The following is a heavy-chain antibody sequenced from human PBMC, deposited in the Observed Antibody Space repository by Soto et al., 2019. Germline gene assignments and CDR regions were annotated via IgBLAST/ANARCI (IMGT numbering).Heavy chain of an antibody. J-gene: IGHJ4*02. CDR1: GFTFSSYA. CDR2: ISYDGSNK. CDR3: ARDKSSYDFWSGYPDY. V-gene: IGHV3-30-3*01. Sequence: PGGSLRLSCAASGFTFSSYAMHWVRQAPGKGLEWVAVISYDGSNKYYADSVKGRFTISRDNSKNTLYLQMNSLRAEDTAVYYCARDKSSYDFWSGYPDYWGQGTLVTVSS. D-gene: IGHD3-3*01.